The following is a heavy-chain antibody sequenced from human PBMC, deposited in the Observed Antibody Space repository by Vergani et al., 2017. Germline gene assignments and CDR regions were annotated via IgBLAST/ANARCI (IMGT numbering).Heavy chain of an antibody. CDR2: INHSGST. D-gene: IGHD3-16*02. Sequence: QVQLQQWGAGLLKPSETLSLTCAVYGRSFSGYYWSWIRQPPGKGLEWIGEINHSGSTNYNPSLKSRFTISVDTSKNQFSLKLSSVTAADTAVYYCARHHKYYDYVWGSYRPNWFDPWGQGTLVTVSS. V-gene: IGHV4-34*01. CDR3: ARHHKYYDYVWGSYRPNWFDP. J-gene: IGHJ5*02. CDR1: GRSFSGYY.